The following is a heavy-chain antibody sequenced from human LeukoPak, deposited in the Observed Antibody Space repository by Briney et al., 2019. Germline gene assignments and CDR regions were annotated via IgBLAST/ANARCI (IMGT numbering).Heavy chain of an antibody. D-gene: IGHD6-19*01. V-gene: IGHV4-59*01. CDR3: ARETYSSGWGGYNWFDP. J-gene: IGHJ5*02. CDR2: IYYSGST. CDR1: GGSISSYY. Sequence: TASETLSLTCTVSGGSISSYYWSWIRQPPGKGLEWIGYIYYSGSTNYNPSLKSRVTISVDTSKNQFSLKLSSVTAADTAVYYCARETYSSGWGGYNWFDPWGQGTLVTVSS.